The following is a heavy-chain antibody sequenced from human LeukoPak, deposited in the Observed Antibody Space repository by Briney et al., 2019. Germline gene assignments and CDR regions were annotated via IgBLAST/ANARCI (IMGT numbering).Heavy chain of an antibody. CDR3: ARDPTPRYCSGGSCYTHYGMDV. D-gene: IGHD2-15*01. CDR2: ISSSSSYI. CDR1: GFTFSSYT. V-gene: IGHV3-21*01. J-gene: IGHJ6*02. Sequence: NPGGSLRLSCAASGFTFSSYTMNWLRQAPGKGLEWGSSISSSSSYIYYADSVKGRLTISRDNAKNSLYLQMNSLRAEDTAAYYCARDPTPRYCSGGSCYTHYGMDVWGQGTTVTVSS.